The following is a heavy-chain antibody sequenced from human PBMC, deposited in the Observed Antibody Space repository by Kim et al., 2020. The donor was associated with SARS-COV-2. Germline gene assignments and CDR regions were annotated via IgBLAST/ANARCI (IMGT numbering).Heavy chain of an antibody. CDR2: IRSKAYGGTT. D-gene: IGHD3-3*01. Sequence: GGSLRLSCTASGFTFGDYAMSWVRQAPGKGLEWVGFIRSKAYGGTTEYAASVKGRFTISRDDSKSIAYLQMNSLKTEDTAVYYCTRESYDFWSGYYITGYFDYWGQGTLVTVSS. CDR1: GFTFGDYA. J-gene: IGHJ4*02. V-gene: IGHV3-49*04. CDR3: TRESYDFWSGYYITGYFDY.